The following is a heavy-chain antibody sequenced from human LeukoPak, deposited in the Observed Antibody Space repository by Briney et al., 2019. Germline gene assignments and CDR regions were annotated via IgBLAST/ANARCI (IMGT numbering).Heavy chain of an antibody. Sequence: SETLSLTCTVSGGSISSGSYYWSWIRQPAGKGLEWIGHIYTSGSTNYNPSLKSRVTISVDTSKNRFSLKLSSVTAADTAVYYCARDNSDYYYAFDIWGQGTMVTVSS. D-gene: IGHD3-22*01. V-gene: IGHV4-61*09. J-gene: IGHJ3*02. CDR3: ARDNSDYYYAFDI. CDR2: IYTSGST. CDR1: GGSISSGSYY.